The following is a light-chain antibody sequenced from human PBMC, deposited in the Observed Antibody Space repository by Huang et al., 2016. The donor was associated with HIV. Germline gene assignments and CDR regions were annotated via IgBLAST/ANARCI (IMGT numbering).Light chain of an antibody. Sequence: EIVLTQSPVTLSLSPGDRATLSCRASQSIGTYLAWYQQKSGQAPRRLLYDVSNRAAGVPARFSASGSGTDFTRTIASLDPDDFAIYHCQQRSKWPLTFGGGTKVEMK. CDR2: DVS. J-gene: IGKJ4*01. CDR1: QSIGTY. CDR3: QQRSKWPLT. V-gene: IGKV3-11*01.